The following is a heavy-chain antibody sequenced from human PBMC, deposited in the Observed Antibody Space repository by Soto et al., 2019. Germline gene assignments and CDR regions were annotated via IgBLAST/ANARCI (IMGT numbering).Heavy chain of an antibody. D-gene: IGHD3-22*01. V-gene: IGHV4-31*03. CDR2: IYYSGST. J-gene: IGHJ6*02. CDR3: ARVPVYYYDSSGYYYPLLLDV. Sequence: QVQLQESGPGLVKPSQTLSLTCTVSGGSISSGGYYWSWIRQHPGKGLEWIGYIYYSGSTYYNPSLKSRVTISVDTSKNQFSLKLSSVTAADTAVYYCARVPVYYYDSSGYYYPLLLDVWGQGTTVTVSS. CDR1: GGSISSGGYY.